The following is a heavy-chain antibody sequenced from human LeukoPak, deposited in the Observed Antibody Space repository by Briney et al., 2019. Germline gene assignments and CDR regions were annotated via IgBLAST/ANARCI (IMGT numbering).Heavy chain of an antibody. CDR2: INSDGSTT. J-gene: IGHJ4*02. V-gene: IGHV3-74*01. CDR1: GFTFSNYW. D-gene: IGHD3-10*01. Sequence: GGSLRLSCAASGFTFSNYWMHWVRQAPGKGLVWVSRINSDGSTTTYADSVKGRFTISRDNAKNSLYLQMNSLRAEDTAVYYCARAATMVWGVIINPPDYWGQGTLVTVSS. CDR3: ARAATMVWGVIINPPDY.